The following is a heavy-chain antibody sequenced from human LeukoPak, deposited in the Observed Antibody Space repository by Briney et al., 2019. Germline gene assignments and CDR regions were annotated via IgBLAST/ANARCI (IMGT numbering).Heavy chain of an antibody. J-gene: IGHJ5*02. CDR2: IYYSGST. D-gene: IGHD1-26*01. Sequence: SETLSLTCTVSGGSISSYYWSWIRQPPGKGLEWIGYIYYSGSTNYNPSLKSRVTISVDTSKNQFSLKLSSVTAADTAVYYCARSDSGSYYAGYNWFDPWGQGTLVTVSS. CDR1: GGSISSYY. V-gene: IGHV4-59*08. CDR3: ARSDSGSYYAGYNWFDP.